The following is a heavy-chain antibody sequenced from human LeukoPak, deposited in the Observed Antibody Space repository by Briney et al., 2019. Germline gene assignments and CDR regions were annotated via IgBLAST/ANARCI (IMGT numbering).Heavy chain of an antibody. CDR1: GFTFSSYR. D-gene: IGHD1-1*01. Sequence: LPGGSLRLSCAASGFTFSSYRMNWVRQAPGKGLEWVSYISTTSSFTKYADSVKGRFTISRDNAKNSLYLQMNSLRAEDTAVYYCARNTGTYDYWGQGTLVTVSS. J-gene: IGHJ4*02. CDR2: ISTTSSFT. V-gene: IGHV3-48*04. CDR3: ARNTGTYDY.